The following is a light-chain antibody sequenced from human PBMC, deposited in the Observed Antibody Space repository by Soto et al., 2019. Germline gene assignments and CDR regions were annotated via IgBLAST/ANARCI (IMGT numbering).Light chain of an antibody. CDR2: GAS. Sequence: DIQMTQSPSSLSASAGDRVTITCRASQGIRNYLAWYQQKPGKVPTLLIYGASTLQSGVSSRFSGSGSGTDFTLTISSLQPEDVATYYCQKYNSAPPNTFGGGTKVEIK. CDR3: QKYNSAPPNT. V-gene: IGKV1-27*01. CDR1: QGIRNY. J-gene: IGKJ4*01.